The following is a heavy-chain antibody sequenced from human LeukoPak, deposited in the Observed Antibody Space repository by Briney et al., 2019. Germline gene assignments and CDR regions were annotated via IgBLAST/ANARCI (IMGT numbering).Heavy chain of an antibody. V-gene: IGHV4-59*08. CDR1: GGSISSYY. J-gene: IGHJ4*02. D-gene: IGHD2-15*01. CDR2: ISYSGST. Sequence: SETLSLTCSVSGGSISSYYWSWIRHPPGKGLEWIGYISYSGSTKYNPSLKSRVTISVDTSKNQFSLKVSSVTAADTAVYYCARLWSPMVEIDYWGQGTLVTVSS. CDR3: ARLWSPMVEIDY.